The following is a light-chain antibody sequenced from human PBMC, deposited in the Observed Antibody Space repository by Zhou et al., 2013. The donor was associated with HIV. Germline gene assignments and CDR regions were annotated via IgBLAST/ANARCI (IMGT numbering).Light chain of an antibody. CDR2: AAS. J-gene: IGKJ1*01. V-gene: IGKV1-8*01. Sequence: IQMTQSPSSVSASIGDRVTITCRASQGISTYLAWYQQKPGQAPKVLIYAASTLQSGVPSRFSGSGSGTDFTLTIDCLQSEDFATYYCQQYYASLWTFGQGTKVEIK. CDR3: QQYYASLWT. CDR1: QGISTY.